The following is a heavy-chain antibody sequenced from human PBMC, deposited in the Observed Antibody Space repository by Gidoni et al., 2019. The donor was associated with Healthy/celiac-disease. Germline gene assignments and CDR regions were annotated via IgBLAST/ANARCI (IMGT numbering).Heavy chain of an antibody. CDR2: IYYSGST. J-gene: IGHJ4*02. CDR1: GGSISSGVSY. V-gene: IGHV4-31*03. Sequence: QVQLQASGPGLVKPSQTLSLTCTVSGGSISSGVSYCSWNRQHPGKGLEWIGYIYYSGSTYYNPSLKSRVTIAVDTSKNQFSLKLSSVTAADTAVYYCARALGSVDYYDSSGYGAMDYWGQGTLVTVSS. CDR3: ARALGSVDYYDSSGYGAMDY. D-gene: IGHD3-22*01.